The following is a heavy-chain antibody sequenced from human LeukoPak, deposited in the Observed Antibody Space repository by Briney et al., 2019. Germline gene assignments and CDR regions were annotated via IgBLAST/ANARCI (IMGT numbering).Heavy chain of an antibody. J-gene: IGHJ6*04. D-gene: IGHD3-10*02. V-gene: IGHV3-7*01. CDR1: GFSFSTYW. CDR3: AELGITMIGGV. Sequence: GGSLRLSCAASGFSFSTYWMSWVRQAPGQGLEWVASIKYDASEKHYVDSVKGRFTISRDNGKNSLSLQMNSLRAEDTAVYYCAELGITMIGGVWGKGTTVTISS. CDR2: IKYDASEK.